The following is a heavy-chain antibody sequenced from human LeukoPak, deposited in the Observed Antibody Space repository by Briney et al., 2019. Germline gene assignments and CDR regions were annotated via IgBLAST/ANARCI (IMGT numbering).Heavy chain of an antibody. J-gene: IGHJ4*02. CDR1: GFTFSSYS. Sequence: GGSLRLSCAAAGFTFSSYSMNWVRQAPGKGLEWVSSISSSSSYIYYADSVKGRFTISRDNAKNSLYLQMNSLRAEDTAVYYCARDRVTIAAAGRPDYWGQGTLVTVSS. V-gene: IGHV3-21*01. CDR2: ISSSSSYI. CDR3: ARDRVTIAAAGRPDY. D-gene: IGHD6-13*01.